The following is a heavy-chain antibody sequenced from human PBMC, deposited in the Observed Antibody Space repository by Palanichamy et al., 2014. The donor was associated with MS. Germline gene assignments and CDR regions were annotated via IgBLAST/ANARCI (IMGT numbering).Heavy chain of an antibody. Sequence: QVTLRESGPALVKPTQTLTLTCTFSGFSLSTSGMCVSWIRQPPGKALEWLARIDWDDDKYYSTSLKTRLTISKDTSKNQVVLTMTNMDPVDTATYYCALSSGWYRGGDYWGQRTLVTVSS. D-gene: IGHD6-19*01. CDR3: ALSSGWYRGGDY. CDR2: IDWDDDK. V-gene: IGHV2-70*15. J-gene: IGHJ4*02. CDR1: GFSLSTSGMC.